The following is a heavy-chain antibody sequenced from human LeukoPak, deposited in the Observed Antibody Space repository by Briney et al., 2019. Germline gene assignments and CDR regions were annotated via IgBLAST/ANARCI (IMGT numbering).Heavy chain of an antibody. CDR2: IYYSGST. D-gene: IGHD3-16*01. Sequence: SETLSLTCTVSGGSVSSGSYYWSWIRQPPGKGLEWIGYIYYSGSTNYNPSLKSRVTISVDTSKNQFSLKLSSVTAADTAVYYCARGPEGGDFDYWGQGTPVTVSS. V-gene: IGHV4-61*01. J-gene: IGHJ4*02. CDR3: ARGPEGGDFDY. CDR1: GGSVSSGSYY.